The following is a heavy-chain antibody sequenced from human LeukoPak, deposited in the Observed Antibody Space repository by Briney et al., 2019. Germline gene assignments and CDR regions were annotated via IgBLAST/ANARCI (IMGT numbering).Heavy chain of an antibody. CDR3: ARAYYDFWSGYAFDL. D-gene: IGHD3-3*01. Sequence: GGSLRLSCAASGFTFSSYSMNWVRQAPGKGLEWVSSISSSSYIYYADSVKGRFTISRDNAKNSLYLQMNSLRAEDTAVYSCARAYYDFWSGYAFDLWGRGTLVTVSS. CDR1: GFTFSSYS. CDR2: ISSSSYI. J-gene: IGHJ2*01. V-gene: IGHV3-21*01.